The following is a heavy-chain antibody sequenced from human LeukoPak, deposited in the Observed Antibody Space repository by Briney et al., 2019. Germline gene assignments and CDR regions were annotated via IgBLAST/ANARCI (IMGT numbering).Heavy chain of an antibody. J-gene: IGHJ3*01. CDR1: GGFISSGGYY. V-gene: IGHV4-39*01. Sequence: PSGTLSLTCVVSGGFISSGGYYWGWIRHPPEKGLEWIGSVHHSGITYYNTYLKSRVTISVDKSKNQFSLELTSVTAADTAVYYCARNPPNYYDSSGRMGAFDVWGEGTMVTVSS. D-gene: IGHD3-22*01. CDR3: ARNPPNYYDSSGRMGAFDV. CDR2: VHHSGIT.